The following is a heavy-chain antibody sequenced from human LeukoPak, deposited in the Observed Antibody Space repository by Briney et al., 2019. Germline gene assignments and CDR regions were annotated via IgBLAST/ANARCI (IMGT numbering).Heavy chain of an antibody. CDR2: IRYDGSNK. CDR3: AKRIVVVVAATYY. CDR1: GFTFSSYG. V-gene: IGHV3-30*02. Sequence: GGSLRLSCAASGFTFSSYGMHWVRQAPGKGLEWVAFIRYDGSNKYYADSAKGRFTISRDNSKNTLYLRMNSLRAEDTAIYYCAKRIVVVVAATYYWGQGTLVTVSS. D-gene: IGHD2-15*01. J-gene: IGHJ4*02.